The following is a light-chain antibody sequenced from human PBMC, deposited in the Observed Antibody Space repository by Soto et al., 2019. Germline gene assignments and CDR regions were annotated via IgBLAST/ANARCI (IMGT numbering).Light chain of an antibody. Sequence: EIVLTQSPDTLSLSPGERATLYCRASQSVSSSFLAWYHQKPGQAPRLLIYRASSRATGIPDRFTGSGSGTDFTLTISRLEPEDFAVYYCQQYESSPLTFGGGTKVEIK. CDR3: QQYESSPLT. V-gene: IGKV3-20*01. CDR2: RAS. J-gene: IGKJ4*01. CDR1: QSVSSSF.